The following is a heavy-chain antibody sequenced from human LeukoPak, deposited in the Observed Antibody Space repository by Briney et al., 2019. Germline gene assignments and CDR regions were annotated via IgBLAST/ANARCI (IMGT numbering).Heavy chain of an antibody. CDR1: GGSSSSGGYS. D-gene: IGHD3-3*01. CDR2: IYHSGST. Sequence: SETLSLTCAVSGGSSSSGGYSWSWIRQPPGTGLEWIGYIYHSGSTYYNPSLKSRVTISVDRSKNQFSLKLSSVTAADTAVYYCARVGSGVAFDYWGQGTLVTVSS. J-gene: IGHJ4*02. CDR3: ARVGSGVAFDY. V-gene: IGHV4-30-2*01.